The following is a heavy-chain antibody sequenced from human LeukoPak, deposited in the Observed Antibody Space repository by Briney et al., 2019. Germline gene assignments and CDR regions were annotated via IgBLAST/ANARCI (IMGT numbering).Heavy chain of an antibody. CDR3: ARDRVVVTAYQDAFDI. CDR2: INPNSGGT. V-gene: IGHV1-2*02. CDR1: GYTFTGYY. D-gene: IGHD2-21*02. Sequence: ASVKVSFKASGYTFTGYYMHWVRQAPGQGLEWMGWINPNSGGTNYAQKFQGRVTMTRDTSISTAYMELSRLRSDDTAVYYCARDRVVVTAYQDAFDIWGQGTMVTVSS. J-gene: IGHJ3*02.